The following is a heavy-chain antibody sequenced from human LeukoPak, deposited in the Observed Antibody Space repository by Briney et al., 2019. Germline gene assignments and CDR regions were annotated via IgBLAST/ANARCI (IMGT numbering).Heavy chain of an antibody. D-gene: IGHD2-15*01. Sequence: GGSLRLSCAASGFTFSSYAMSWVRQAPGKGLEWVSAISGSGGSTYYADSVKGRFTISRDNSKNTLYLQMNSLRVEDTAVYYCAKKDPEDIVVVVAASYYYMDVWGKGTTVTVSS. CDR3: AKKDPEDIVVVVAASYYYMDV. CDR2: ISGSGGST. CDR1: GFTFSSYA. V-gene: IGHV3-23*01. J-gene: IGHJ6*03.